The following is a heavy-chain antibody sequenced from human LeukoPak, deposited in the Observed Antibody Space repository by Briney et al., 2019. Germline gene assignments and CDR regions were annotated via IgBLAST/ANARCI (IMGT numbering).Heavy chain of an antibody. D-gene: IGHD6-13*01. V-gene: IGHV4-39*01. CDR1: GGSISSSSYY. CDR3: ARHIGTAAAGLGDY. J-gene: IGHJ4*02. Sequence: PSETLSFTCTVSGGSISSSSYYWGWIRQPPGKGLEWIGSIYYSGSTYYNPSLKSRVTISVDTSKNQFSLKLSSVTAADTAVYYCARHIGTAAAGLGDYWGQGTLVTVSS. CDR2: IYYSGST.